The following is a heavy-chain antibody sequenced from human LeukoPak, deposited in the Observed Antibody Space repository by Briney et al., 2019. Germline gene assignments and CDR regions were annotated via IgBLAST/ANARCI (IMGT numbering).Heavy chain of an antibody. CDR1: GFTLGDYA. Sequence: PGGSLRLSCTGSGFTLGDYALSWVRQAPGKGLEWIGSIRSEAYDGSTQYAASVTGRFTISRDDSDDIVYLQMNSLQIDDTAVYYCTRDEKQSYFDTTAFWTLFDYWGQGTLVTVSS. CDR2: IRSEAYDGST. D-gene: IGHD3/OR15-3a*01. CDR3: TRDEKQSYFDTTAFWTLFDY. V-gene: IGHV3-49*04. J-gene: IGHJ4*02.